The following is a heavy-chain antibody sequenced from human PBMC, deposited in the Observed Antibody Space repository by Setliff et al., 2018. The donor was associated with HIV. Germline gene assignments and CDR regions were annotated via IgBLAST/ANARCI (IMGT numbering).Heavy chain of an antibody. CDR2: RSPIFSTT. Sequence: SVKVSCKGSGDTLTTYVVSWVRQAPGQGLEWMGGRSPIFSTTNYAQKFQGRVTITTDESTSRAYMELSSLRSEDTAVYYCAITSRGYSLQRGEAFDIWGQGTLVTVSS. CDR3: AITSRGYSLQRGEAFDI. D-gene: IGHD3-22*01. CDR1: GDTLTTYV. J-gene: IGHJ3*02. V-gene: IGHV1-69*05.